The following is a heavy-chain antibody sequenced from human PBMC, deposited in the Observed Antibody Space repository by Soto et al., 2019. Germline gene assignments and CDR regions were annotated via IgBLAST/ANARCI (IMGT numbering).Heavy chain of an antibody. CDR1: VFTVSSNY. CDR3: ARELQTYYYGSGTFYGPNWFDP. V-gene: IGHV3-53*02. D-gene: IGHD3-10*01. Sequence: EVQLVETGGGLIQPGGSLRLSCAASVFTVSSNYMSWVRQAPGKGLEWVSVIYSGGSTYYADSVKGRFTISRDNSKNTLYLQMNSLRAEDTAVYYCARELQTYYYGSGTFYGPNWFDPWGQGTLVTVSS. J-gene: IGHJ5*02. CDR2: IYSGGST.